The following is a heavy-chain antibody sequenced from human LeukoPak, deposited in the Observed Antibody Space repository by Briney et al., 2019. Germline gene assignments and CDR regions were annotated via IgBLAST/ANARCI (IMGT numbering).Heavy chain of an antibody. CDR3: ARDSYGDYYFDY. CDR1: GFTFSTYR. CDR2: ISYDGSDK. V-gene: IGHV3-30*03. J-gene: IGHJ4*02. Sequence: PGRSLRLSCAASGFTFSTYRMHWVPQAPGRGREWVALISYDGSDKYYAESVKGRLSISRDNSKNTLFLQMNSLRADDTAVYYCARDSYGDYYFDYWGQGTLVTVSS. D-gene: IGHD4-17*01.